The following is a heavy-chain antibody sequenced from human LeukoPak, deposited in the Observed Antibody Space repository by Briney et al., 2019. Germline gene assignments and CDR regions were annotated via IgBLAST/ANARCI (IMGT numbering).Heavy chain of an antibody. CDR1: GFTFSSYA. CDR2: ISYDGSNK. Sequence: GGSLGLSCAASGFTFSSYAMHWVRQAPGKGLEWVAVISYDGSNKYYADSVKGRFTISRDNSKNTLYLQMNSLRAEDTAVYYCARDGVRGSYYFLASYYYFDYWGQGTLVTVSS. CDR3: ARDGVRGSYYFLASYYYFDY. J-gene: IGHJ4*02. V-gene: IGHV3-30*04. D-gene: IGHD1-26*01.